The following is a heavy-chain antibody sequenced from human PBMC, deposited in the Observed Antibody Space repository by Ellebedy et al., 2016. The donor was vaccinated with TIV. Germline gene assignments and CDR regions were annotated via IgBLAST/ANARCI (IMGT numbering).Heavy chain of an antibody. CDR2: INTDASST. V-gene: IGHV3-74*01. Sequence: GESLKISXAASGFTFNNYAMSWVRQAPGKGLVWVSRINTDASSTTYADSVKGRFTISRDNAKNTLFLQMDSLRAEDTAVYYCARDLTRAFVVAAEDYGMDVWGQGTTVTVSS. CDR1: GFTFNNYA. D-gene: IGHD2-15*01. J-gene: IGHJ6*02. CDR3: ARDLTRAFVVAAEDYGMDV.